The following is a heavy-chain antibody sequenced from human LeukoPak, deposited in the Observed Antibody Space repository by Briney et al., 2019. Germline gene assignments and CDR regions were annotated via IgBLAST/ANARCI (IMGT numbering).Heavy chain of an antibody. CDR3: ARDSLLSAQYYGSGSGYFDY. D-gene: IGHD3-10*01. CDR2: INPNSGGT. V-gene: IGHV1-2*02. Sequence: GASVKVSCKASGYTFTGYYMHWVRQAPGQGLEWMGWINPNSGGTNYAQKFQGRVTMTRDTSISTAYMELSRLRSDDTAVYYCARDSLLSAQYYGSGSGYFDYWGQGTLVTVSS. J-gene: IGHJ4*02. CDR1: GYTFTGYY.